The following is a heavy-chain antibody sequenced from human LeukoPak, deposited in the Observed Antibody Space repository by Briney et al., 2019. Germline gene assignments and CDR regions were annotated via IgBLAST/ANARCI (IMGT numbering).Heavy chain of an antibody. CDR3: AKIAGLSTSWRFDS. Sequence: GGSLRLSCAASGFTFSSYAMSWVRQAPGKGLEWVSAITGSGGNTYYADSVRGRFTISRDSSKNTLYLQMNSLRAEDTAVYYCAKIAGLSTSWRFDSWGQGTLVTVSS. V-gene: IGHV3-23*01. D-gene: IGHD2-2*01. CDR1: GFTFSSYA. CDR2: ITGSGGNT. J-gene: IGHJ4*02.